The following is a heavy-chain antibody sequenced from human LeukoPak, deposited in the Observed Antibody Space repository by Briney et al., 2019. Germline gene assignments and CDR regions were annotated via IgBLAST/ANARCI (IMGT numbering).Heavy chain of an antibody. CDR1: GFTFSSYW. Sequence: GGSLRLSCAASGFTFSSYWMHWVRQAPGKGLVWVSRINSDGSSTSYADSVKGRFTISRDNSKNTLYLQMNSLRVEDTAVYYCAKDILVYQDFDYWGQGTLVTVSS. J-gene: IGHJ4*02. CDR2: INSDGSST. D-gene: IGHD3-9*01. CDR3: AKDILVYQDFDY. V-gene: IGHV3-74*01.